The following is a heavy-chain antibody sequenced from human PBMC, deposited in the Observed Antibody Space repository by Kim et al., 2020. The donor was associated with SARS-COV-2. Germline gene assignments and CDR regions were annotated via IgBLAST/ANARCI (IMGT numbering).Heavy chain of an antibody. V-gene: IGHV5-51*01. CDR3: ARRGTGYYYYGMDV. J-gene: IGHJ6*02. Sequence: SPSFQGQVTISAEKSISTAYLQWSSLKASDTAMYYCARRGTGYYYYGMDVWGQGTTVTVSS.